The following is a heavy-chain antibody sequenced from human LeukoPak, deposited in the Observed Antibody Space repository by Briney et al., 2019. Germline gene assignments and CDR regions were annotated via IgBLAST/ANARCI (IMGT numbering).Heavy chain of an antibody. V-gene: IGHV3-30*04. J-gene: IGHJ2*01. CDR3: VRDEEDYDIYFDL. Sequence: GGSLTLSCAASGFPFNKYNMLWVRQAPGKGLEWVAFISNEGGNKHYSDSMKGRFTISRDNSKNTLYLQMNSLRLEDTGVYYCVRDEEDYDIYFDLWGRGTLVTVSS. D-gene: IGHD4-17*01. CDR2: ISNEGGNK. CDR1: GFPFNKYN.